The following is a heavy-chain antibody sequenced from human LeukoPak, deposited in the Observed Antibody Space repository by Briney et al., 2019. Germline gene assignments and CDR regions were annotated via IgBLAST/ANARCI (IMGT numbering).Heavy chain of an antibody. Sequence: SQTLSLTCAISGDSVSSNRATRNWIRQSPSRGLEWLGRTYYMSKWYNDYAVSVKSRITINPDTSKNQFSLQLNSVTPEDTAVYFCARDQSWTTGFDIWSQGTVVTVSS. D-gene: IGHD2-8*02. CDR1: GDSVSSNRAT. V-gene: IGHV6-1*01. CDR2: TYYMSKWYN. CDR3: ARDQSWTTGFDI. J-gene: IGHJ3*02.